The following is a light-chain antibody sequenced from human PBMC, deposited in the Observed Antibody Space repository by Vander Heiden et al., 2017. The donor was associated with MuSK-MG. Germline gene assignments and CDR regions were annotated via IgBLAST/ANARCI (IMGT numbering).Light chain of an antibody. Sequence: SFVLTQPPSVSVAPAQTARITCGGNNIESKSVHWYQQKPGQAPVLVVYDDGDRPSGIPERFSGSNSGSTATLTISRVEAGDEADYSCQVWDTTSDHLVFGGGTKLTVL. CDR2: DDG. CDR3: QVWDTTSDHLV. CDR1: NIESKS. V-gene: IGLV3-21*02. J-gene: IGLJ3*02.